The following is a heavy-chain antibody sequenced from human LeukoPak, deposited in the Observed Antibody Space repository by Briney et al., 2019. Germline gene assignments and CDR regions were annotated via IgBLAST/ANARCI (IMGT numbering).Heavy chain of an antibody. Sequence: PGGSLRLSCAASGFTFSSYEMNWVRQAPGKGLEWVSYISSSGSTIYYADSVKGRFTISRDNAKNSLYLQMNSLRAEDTAVYYCARVSYCSSTSCGYYFDYWGQGTLVTVSS. CDR1: GFTFSSYE. CDR2: ISSSGSTI. J-gene: IGHJ4*02. V-gene: IGHV3-48*03. D-gene: IGHD2-2*01. CDR3: ARVSYCSSTSCGYYFDY.